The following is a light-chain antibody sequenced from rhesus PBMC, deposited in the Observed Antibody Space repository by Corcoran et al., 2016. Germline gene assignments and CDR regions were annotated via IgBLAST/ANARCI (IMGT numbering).Light chain of an antibody. CDR1: QGISNY. J-gene: IGKJ1*01. Sequence: DIQMTQSPSSLSASVGDTVTITCRASQGISNYLAWYQQKPGKAPKPLISYASNLESGIPSRFSGSGSGTDFTLTISSLKPEDFATYYCQQHNSYPTFGQGTKVEIK. CDR3: QQHNSYPT. CDR2: YAS. V-gene: IGKV1S14*01.